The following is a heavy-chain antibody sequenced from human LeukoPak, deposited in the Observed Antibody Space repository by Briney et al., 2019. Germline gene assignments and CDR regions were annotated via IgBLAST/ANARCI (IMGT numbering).Heavy chain of an antibody. CDR2: IYHSGST. Sequence: SGTLSLTCAVSGGSISSSNWWSWVRQPPGKGLEWIGEIYHSGSTNYNPSLKSRVTISVDTSKNQFSLKVNSVTAADTAVYYCTREGEGRWLQSGYWGQGTLVTVSS. J-gene: IGHJ4*02. D-gene: IGHD5-24*01. V-gene: IGHV4-4*02. CDR1: GGSISSSNW. CDR3: TREGEGRWLQSGY.